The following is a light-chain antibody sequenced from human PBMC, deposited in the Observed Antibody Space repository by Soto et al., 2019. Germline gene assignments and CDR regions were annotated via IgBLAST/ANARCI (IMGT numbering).Light chain of an antibody. Sequence: QSALTQPASVSGSPGQSITISCTATSSDVGAYNYVSWVQQHPGKAPKLIISEVSNLTSGVSNRISSSKSGNEASLTRCRSKAEEEDDYFCFSSATNWRDVFGTGTKVTVL. J-gene: IGLJ1*01. CDR2: EVS. CDR3: FSSATNWRDV. V-gene: IGLV2-14*01. CDR1: SSDVGAYNY.